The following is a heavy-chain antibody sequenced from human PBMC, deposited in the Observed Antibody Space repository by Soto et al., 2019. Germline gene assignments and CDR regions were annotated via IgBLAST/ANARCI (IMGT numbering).Heavy chain of an antibody. Sequence: EVPLVESGGGLVQPGGSLRLSCAASGFTFSSYAMHWVRQAPGKGLEYVSAISSNGGSTYYANSVKGRFTISRDNSQTPLYLQMGRLGAGDMAVYYCAREGYCSIISCYSFDYWGQGTLVTVSS. CDR2: ISSNGGST. J-gene: IGHJ4*02. CDR1: GFTFSSYA. CDR3: AREGYCSIISCYSFDY. V-gene: IGHV3-64*01. D-gene: IGHD2-2*01.